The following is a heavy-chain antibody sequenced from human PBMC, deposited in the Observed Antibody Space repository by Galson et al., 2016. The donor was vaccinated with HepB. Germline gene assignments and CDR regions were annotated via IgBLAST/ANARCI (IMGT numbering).Heavy chain of an antibody. V-gene: IGHV3-11*04. CDR2: LSDTGYTM. CDR3: ATFPLGELYYFDH. CDR1: GFTFSDHY. J-gene: IGHJ4*02. Sequence: SLRLSCAASGFTFSDHYMNWIHQAPGKGLEWISYLSDTGYTMKYADSVTGRFTVSRDNAKNSFYLQMNNLRAEDTAVYYCATFPLGELYYFDHWCQGSLVTVSS. D-gene: IGHD3-10*01.